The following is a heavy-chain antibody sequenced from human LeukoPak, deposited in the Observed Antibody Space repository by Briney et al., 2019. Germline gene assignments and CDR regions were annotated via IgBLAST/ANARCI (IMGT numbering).Heavy chain of an antibody. CDR2: INEDGSYK. J-gene: IGHJ4*02. Sequence: GGSLRLSCAVSGFTFTSYWMSWVRQAPGKGLEWVANINEDGSYKYHADSVKGRLTISRDNSKNTLFLQMNSLRTEDTAVYFCARWGNDYSQFDSWGQGTLVTVS. CDR3: ARWGNDYSQFDS. V-gene: IGHV3-7*03. D-gene: IGHD4-11*01. CDR1: GFTFTSYW.